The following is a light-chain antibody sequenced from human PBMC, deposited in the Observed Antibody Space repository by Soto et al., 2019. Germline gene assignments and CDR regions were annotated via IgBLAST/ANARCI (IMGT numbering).Light chain of an antibody. Sequence: QSVLTQPASVSGSPGQSITISCTGTSSDVGGFNYVSWHQQHPGKAPKVMIYEVSNRPSGVSNRFSGSKSGNTASLTISGLQAEDESDYDCSSYTSSKTLYVFGTGTKLTVL. CDR3: SSYTSSKTLYV. CDR2: EVS. J-gene: IGLJ1*01. V-gene: IGLV2-14*01. CDR1: SSDVGGFNY.